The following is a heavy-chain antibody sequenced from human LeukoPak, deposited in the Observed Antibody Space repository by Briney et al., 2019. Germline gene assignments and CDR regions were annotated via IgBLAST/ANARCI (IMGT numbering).Heavy chain of an antibody. CDR1: GYTFTGYY. V-gene: IGHV1-2*04. Sequence: ASVKVSCKASGYTFTGYYMHWVRQAPGQGLEWMGWINPNNGGTNYAQRFQGWVTMTRDTSISTAYMELSRLRSDDTAVYYCARPYDSSGYEDAFDTWGQGTMVTVSS. CDR2: INPNNGGT. J-gene: IGHJ3*02. CDR3: ARPYDSSGYEDAFDT. D-gene: IGHD3-22*01.